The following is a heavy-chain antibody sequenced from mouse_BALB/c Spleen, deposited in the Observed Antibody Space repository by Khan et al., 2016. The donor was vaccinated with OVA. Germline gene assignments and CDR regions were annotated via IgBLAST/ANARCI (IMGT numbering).Heavy chain of an antibody. CDR3: ARHNYGPFAY. V-gene: IGHV5-9-3*01. CDR1: GFTFSTYA. Sequence: EVELVESGGGLVKPGGSLKLSCAASGFTFSTYAVSWVRQTPEKGLEWVAYINSGGDYTYYPDSVKGRFTISRDNAKNTLYLQMSSLRSEDTAMYYCARHNYGPFAYWGQGTLVTVSA. D-gene: IGHD1-1*01. CDR2: INSGGDYT. J-gene: IGHJ3*01.